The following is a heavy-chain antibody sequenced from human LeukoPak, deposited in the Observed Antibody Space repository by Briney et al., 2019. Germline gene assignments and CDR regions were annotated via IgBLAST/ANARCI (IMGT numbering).Heavy chain of an antibody. CDR2: IYTSGST. V-gene: IGHV4-4*07. CDR1: GGSISSYY. D-gene: IGHD3-22*01. Sequence: SETLSLTCTVSGGSISSYYWSWIRQPAGKGLEWIGRIYTSGSTNYSPSLKSRVTMSVDTSKNQFSLKLSSVTAADTAVYYCARSPGEYYYDSSGYIPGHYGMDVWGQGTTVTVSS. CDR3: ARSPGEYYYDSSGYIPGHYGMDV. J-gene: IGHJ6*02.